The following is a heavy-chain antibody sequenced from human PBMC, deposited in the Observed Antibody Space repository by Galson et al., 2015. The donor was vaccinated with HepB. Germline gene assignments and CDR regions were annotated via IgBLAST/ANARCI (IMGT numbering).Heavy chain of an antibody. CDR3: ARDSRRALLVVPAADFDY. CDR2: INTNTGNP. D-gene: IGHD2-2*01. J-gene: IGHJ4*02. CDR1: GYTFTSYA. V-gene: IGHV7-4-1*02. Sequence: SVKVSCKASGYTFTSYAMNWVRQAPGQGLEWMGWINTNTGNPTYAQGFTGRFVFSLDTSVSTAYLQISSLKAEDTAVYYCARDSRRALLVVPAADFDYWGQGTLVTVSS.